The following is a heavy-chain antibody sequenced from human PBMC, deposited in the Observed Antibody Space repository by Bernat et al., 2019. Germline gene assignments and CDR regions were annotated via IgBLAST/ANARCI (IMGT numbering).Heavy chain of an antibody. CDR2: INPSGGST. CDR1: GYTFTSYY. CDR3: AREGGGGSLLGGWFDP. J-gene: IGHJ5*02. Sequence: QVQLVQSGAEVKKPGASVKVSCKASGYTFTSYYMHWVRQAPGQGLEWMGIINPSGGSTSYAQKFQGRVTMTRDTSTSTVYMELSSLRSEDTAVYYCAREGGGGSLLGGWFDPWGQGTLVTVSS. V-gene: IGHV1-46*01. D-gene: IGHD2-15*01.